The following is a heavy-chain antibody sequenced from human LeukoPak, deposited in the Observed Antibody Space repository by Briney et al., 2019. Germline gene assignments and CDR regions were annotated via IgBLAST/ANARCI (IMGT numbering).Heavy chain of an antibody. CDR2: ISGSGGST. V-gene: IGHV3-23*01. CDR3: AKSVRGYSYGLRHYYYYGMDV. Sequence: GGSLSLLCAASGFTFSSYAMSWVRQAPGKGLEWVSAISGSGGSTYYADPVKGRFTISRDNSKNTLYLQMNSLRAEDTAVYYCAKSVRGYSYGLRHYYYYGMDVGGQGTTVTVSS. CDR1: GFTFSSYA. J-gene: IGHJ6*02. D-gene: IGHD5-18*01.